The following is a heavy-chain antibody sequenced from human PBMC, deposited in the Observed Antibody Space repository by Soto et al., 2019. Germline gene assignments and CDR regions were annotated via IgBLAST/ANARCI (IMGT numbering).Heavy chain of an antibody. CDR3: ARAGYDILTASDY. CDR2: ISSSSSYI. V-gene: IGHV3-21*01. J-gene: IGHJ4*02. CDR1: RFTFSSYS. D-gene: IGHD3-9*01. Sequence: GGSLRLSCAASRFTFSSYSMNWVRQAPGKGLEWVSSISSSSSYIYYAHSVKGRFTISRDNAKNSLYLQMNSLRAEDTAVYYCARAGYDILTASDYWGQGTMVTVSS.